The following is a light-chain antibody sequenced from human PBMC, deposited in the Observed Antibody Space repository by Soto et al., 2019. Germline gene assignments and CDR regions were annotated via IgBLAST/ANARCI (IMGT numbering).Light chain of an antibody. CDR2: DAS. Sequence: DIQVTQSPSSLSASVGDRVTITCQASQDIRIHLNWYQQKPGKAPILLIHDASNLKTGVQSRFSGGGSGTDFTFTIRSLQPEDIATYYCKQYDSFPITVGQGTRLEIK. V-gene: IGKV1-33*01. J-gene: IGKJ5*01. CDR3: KQYDSFPIT. CDR1: QDIRIH.